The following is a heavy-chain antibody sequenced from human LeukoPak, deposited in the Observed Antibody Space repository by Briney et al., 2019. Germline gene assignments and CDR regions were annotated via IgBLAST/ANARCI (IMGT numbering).Heavy chain of an antibody. CDR1: GGTFNSYA. D-gene: IGHD3-22*01. CDR3: ARARSPSSDYLLRDHNWFDP. CDR2: IIPIFGTA. Sequence: SVKVSCKASGGTFNSYAISWVRQAPGQGLEWMGGIIPIFGTANYAQKVQGRVTITTDESTTTAYMELSSLRSEDTAVYYCARARSPSSDYLLRDHNWFDPWGQGTLVTVSS. J-gene: IGHJ5*02. V-gene: IGHV1-69*05.